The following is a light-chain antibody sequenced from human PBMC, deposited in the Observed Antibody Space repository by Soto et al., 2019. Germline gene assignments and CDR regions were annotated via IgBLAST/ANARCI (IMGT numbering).Light chain of an antibody. V-gene: IGLV2-23*02. CDR3: CSYAGSSTFVV. CDR1: SSDVENYNL. Sequence: QSVLTQPASVSGSPGQSITISCTGTSSDVENYNLVSWYQQHPGNAPTLMIYEVSKRPSGVSNRFCGSKTCNTASLTISGLQAEDEADYYCCSYAGSSTFVVFGGGTQLTVL. CDR2: EVS. J-gene: IGLJ2*01.